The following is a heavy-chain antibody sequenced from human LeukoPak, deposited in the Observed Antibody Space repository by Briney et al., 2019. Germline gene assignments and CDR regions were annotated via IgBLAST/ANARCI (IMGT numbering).Heavy chain of an antibody. Sequence: GGSLRLSCAASGFTFSNYEMHWVRQALGKGLEWVSYISSSGSTIYYADSVKGRFTISRDNAKNSLYLQMSSLRAEDTAVYYCARDYGGSSPFDYWGQGTLVTVSS. V-gene: IGHV3-48*03. CDR3: ARDYGGSSPFDY. CDR2: ISSSGSTI. D-gene: IGHD2-15*01. J-gene: IGHJ4*02. CDR1: GFTFSNYE.